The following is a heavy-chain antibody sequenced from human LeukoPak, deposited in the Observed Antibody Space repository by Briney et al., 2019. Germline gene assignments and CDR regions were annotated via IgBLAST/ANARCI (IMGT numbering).Heavy chain of an antibody. Sequence: GASVEVSCKASGYTFTGYYMHWVRQAPGQGLEWMGWISAYNGNTNYAQKLQGRVTMTTDTSTSTAYMELRSLRSDDTAVYYCARVVEMATIKIDYWGQGTLVTVSS. D-gene: IGHD5-12*01. CDR2: ISAYNGNT. J-gene: IGHJ4*02. CDR3: ARVVEMATIKIDY. CDR1: GYTFTGYY. V-gene: IGHV1-18*04.